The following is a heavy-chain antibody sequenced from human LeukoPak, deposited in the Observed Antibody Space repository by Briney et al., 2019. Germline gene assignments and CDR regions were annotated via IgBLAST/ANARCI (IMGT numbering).Heavy chain of an antibody. D-gene: IGHD3-10*01. CDR1: GGSFSGYY. Sequence: KPSETLSLTCAVYGGSFSGYYWSWIRQPPGKGLEWIGEINHSGSTNYNPSLKSRVTISVGTSKNQFSLKLSSVTAADTAVYYCARGHYYGSGSYYLTWFDPWGQGTLVTVSS. CDR2: INHSGST. J-gene: IGHJ5*02. V-gene: IGHV4-34*01. CDR3: ARGHYYGSGSYYLTWFDP.